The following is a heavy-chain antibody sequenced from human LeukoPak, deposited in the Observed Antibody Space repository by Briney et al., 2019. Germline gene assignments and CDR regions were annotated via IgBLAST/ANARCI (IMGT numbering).Heavy chain of an antibody. CDR3: VRRSRFGNDDEYFQH. D-gene: IGHD3-10*01. J-gene: IGHJ1*01. CDR1: GYIFTTYW. V-gene: IGHV5-51*01. Sequence: GESLKISCKGSGYIFTTYWIGWVRQKPGKGLEWMALIYPGDSQTRYSPSFEGQVTISADKSISTAYLQWASLEASDTAMYYCVRRSRFGNDDEYFQHWGQGTLVTVSS. CDR2: IYPGDSQT.